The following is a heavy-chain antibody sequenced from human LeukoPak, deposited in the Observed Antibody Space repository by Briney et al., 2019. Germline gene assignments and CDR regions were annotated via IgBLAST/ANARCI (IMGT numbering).Heavy chain of an antibody. CDR1: GFSVRTNY. J-gene: IGHJ4*02. Sequence: PGGSLRLSCAASGFSVRTNYMSWVRQAPGKGLEWVANIKEDGSDKYYVDSVKGRFTISRDNAENSLFLQMVSLRAEDTAVYYCARDSPTGYYSYWGQGTLVTVSS. CDR3: ARDSPTGYYSY. CDR2: IKEDGSDK. D-gene: IGHD3-22*01. V-gene: IGHV3-7*01.